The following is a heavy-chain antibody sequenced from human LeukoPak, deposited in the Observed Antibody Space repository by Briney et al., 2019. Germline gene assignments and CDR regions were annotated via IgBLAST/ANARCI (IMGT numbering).Heavy chain of an antibody. V-gene: IGHV3-21*01. CDR1: GLTFSSYS. D-gene: IGHD5-12*01. CDR2: ISSSSSYI. CDR3: ARDGNVVATIGLDY. Sequence: GGSLRLSCAASGLTFSSYSMNWVRQAPGKGLEWVSSISSSSSYIYYADSVKGRFTISRDNAKNSLYLQMSSLRAEDTAVYYCARDGNVVATIGLDYWGQGTLVTVSS. J-gene: IGHJ4*02.